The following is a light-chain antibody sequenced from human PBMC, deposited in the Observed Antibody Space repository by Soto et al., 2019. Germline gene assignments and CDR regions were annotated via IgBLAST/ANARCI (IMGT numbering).Light chain of an antibody. CDR1: SGSIASNY. V-gene: IGLV6-57*01. Sequence: NFMLTQPHSVSASPGKTVTISCTRSSGSIASNYVQWYQQRPGSSPTTVIYEDNQRPSGVPDRFSGSIDSSSNSASLTISGLKTEDEADYYCQSYDSSNFWVFGGGTQLTVL. CDR2: EDN. CDR3: QSYDSSNFWV. J-gene: IGLJ3*02.